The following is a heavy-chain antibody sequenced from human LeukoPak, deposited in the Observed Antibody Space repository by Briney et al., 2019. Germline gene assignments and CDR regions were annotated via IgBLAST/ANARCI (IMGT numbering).Heavy chain of an antibody. D-gene: IGHD2-15*01. CDR2: ISSSSSYI. V-gene: IGHV3-21*01. J-gene: IGHJ4*02. Sequence: GGSLRLSCAASGFTFSSYSMNWVRQAPGKGLEWVSSISSSSSYIYYADSVKGRFTISRDNAKNSLYLRMNSLRAEDTAVYYCARDRGYCSGGSCYENDYWGQGTLVTVSS. CDR3: ARDRGYCSGGSCYENDY. CDR1: GFTFSSYS.